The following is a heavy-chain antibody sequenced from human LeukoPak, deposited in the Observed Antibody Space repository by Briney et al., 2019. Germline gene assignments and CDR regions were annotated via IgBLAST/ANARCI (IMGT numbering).Heavy chain of an antibody. Sequence: GASVKVSCKASGYTFTSYGISGVRQAPGQGLEWMGWISAYNGNSNYAQRLQGRVTMTTNTSTSTAYMELRSLRSDDTAVYYCARVGSTVTIAYMDVWGKGTTVTVSS. V-gene: IGHV1-18*01. CDR1: GYTFTSYG. D-gene: IGHD4-11*01. J-gene: IGHJ6*03. CDR2: ISAYNGNS. CDR3: ARVGSTVTIAYMDV.